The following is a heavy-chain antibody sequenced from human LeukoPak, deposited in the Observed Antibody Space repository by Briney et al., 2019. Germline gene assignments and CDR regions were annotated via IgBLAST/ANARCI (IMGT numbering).Heavy chain of an antibody. V-gene: IGHV5-10-1*01. CDR3: ASGLYYDILTGSLGAFDI. J-gene: IGHJ3*02. CDR1: GYSFTSYW. D-gene: IGHD3-9*01. CDR2: IDPSDSYT. Sequence: GESLKISCKGSGYSFTSYWISWVRQMPGKGLEWMGRIDPSDSYTNYSPSFQGHVTISADKSISTAYLQWSSLKASDTAMYYCASGLYYDILTGSLGAFDIWGQGTTVTVSS.